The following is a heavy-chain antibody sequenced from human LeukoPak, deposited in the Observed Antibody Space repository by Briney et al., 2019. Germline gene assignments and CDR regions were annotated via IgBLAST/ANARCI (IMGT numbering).Heavy chain of an antibody. V-gene: IGHV3-23*01. CDR2: ISGSGSST. CDR1: GFTFSSYA. CDR3: AKDHLLWFGEGLDY. J-gene: IGHJ4*02. Sequence: PGGSLRLSCAASGFTFSSYAMSWVRQAPGKGLEWVSSISGSGSSTYYADSVKGRFTISRDNSKNTLYLQMNSLRAEDTAVYYCAKDHLLWFGEGLDYWGQGALVTVSS. D-gene: IGHD3-10*01.